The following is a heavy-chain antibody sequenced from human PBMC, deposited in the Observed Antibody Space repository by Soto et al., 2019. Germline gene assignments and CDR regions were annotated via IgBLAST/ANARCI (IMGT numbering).Heavy chain of an antibody. J-gene: IGHJ3*02. D-gene: IGHD6-13*01. CDR1: GFTFSSYS. V-gene: IGHV3-21*01. CDR2: ISSSSSYI. Sequence: GGSLRLSCAASGFTFSSYSMNWVRQAPGKGLEWVSSISSSSSYIYYADSVKGRFTISRDNAKNSLYLQMNSLRAEDTAVYYCARDLEQQLVRGAFDIWGQGTMVTVSS. CDR3: ARDLEQQLVRGAFDI.